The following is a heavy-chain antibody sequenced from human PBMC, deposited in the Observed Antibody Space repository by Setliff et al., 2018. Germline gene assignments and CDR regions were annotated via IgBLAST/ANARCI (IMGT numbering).Heavy chain of an antibody. D-gene: IGHD2-2*03. Sequence: LSLTCAASGLTLINNGFRWVRQAPGKGLEWVAVMSNDGSDKNYADSVKGRFAISRDNARNSLYLQMNSLRVEDTAVYYCARDGYPGTSWGQGTLVTVSS. CDR2: MSNDGSDK. J-gene: IGHJ5*02. CDR3: ARDGYPGTS. CDR1: GLTLINNG. V-gene: IGHV3-33*05.